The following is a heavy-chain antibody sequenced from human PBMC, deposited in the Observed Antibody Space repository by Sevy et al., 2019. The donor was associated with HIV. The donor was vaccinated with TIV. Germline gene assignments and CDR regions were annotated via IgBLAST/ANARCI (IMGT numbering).Heavy chain of an antibody. CDR2: INHSGST. CDR1: GGSFSGYY. Sequence: SETLSLTCAVYGGSFSGYYWSWIRQPPGKGLEWIGEINHSGSTNYNPSLKSRVTISVDTSKNQFSLKLSSVTAADTAVYYCARGKDVSDSSGYYWDYWGQGTLVTVSS. V-gene: IGHV4-34*01. CDR3: ARGKDVSDSSGYYWDY. D-gene: IGHD3-22*01. J-gene: IGHJ4*02.